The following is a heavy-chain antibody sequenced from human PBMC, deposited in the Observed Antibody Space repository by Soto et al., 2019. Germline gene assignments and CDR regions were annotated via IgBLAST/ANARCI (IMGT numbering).Heavy chain of an antibody. CDR3: ERGYCSGGSCYSGDLDDY. D-gene: IGHD2-15*01. Sequence: EVQLVESGGGLVQPGGSLRLSCAASGFTFSSYSMSWVRQAPGKGLQWVSYISSSSTTIYYADSVKGRFTISRDNAKNSLYLQMTSLRDEDTAVYYCERGYCSGGSCYSGDLDDYWGQGTLVTVSS. CDR2: ISSSSTTI. J-gene: IGHJ4*02. CDR1: GFTFSSYS. V-gene: IGHV3-48*02.